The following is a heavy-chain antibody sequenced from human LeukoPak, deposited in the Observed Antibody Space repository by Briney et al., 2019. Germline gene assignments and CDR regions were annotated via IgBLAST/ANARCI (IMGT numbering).Heavy chain of an antibody. D-gene: IGHD5-24*01. CDR3: ARGPKMATYY. CDR2: INHSGST. CDR1: GGSFSGYY. J-gene: IGHJ4*02. Sequence: PSETLSLTCAVYGGSFSGYYWSWIRQPPGKGLEWIGEINHSGSTNYNPSLKSRVTISVDTSKNQFSLKLSSVTAADTAVYYCARGPKMATYYWGQGTLVTVSS. V-gene: IGHV4-34*01.